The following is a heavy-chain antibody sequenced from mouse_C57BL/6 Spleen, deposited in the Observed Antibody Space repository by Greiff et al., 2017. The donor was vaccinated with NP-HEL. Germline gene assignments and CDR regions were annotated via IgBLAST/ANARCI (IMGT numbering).Heavy chain of an antibody. D-gene: IGHD2-2*01. CDR3: ARGGLRHYAMDY. CDR1: GYTFTSYW. J-gene: IGHJ4*01. CDR2: IDPSDSET. V-gene: IGHV1-52*01. Sequence: QVQLQQPGAELVRPGSSVKLSCKASGYTFTSYWMHWVKQRPIQGLEWIGNIDPSDSETHYNQKFKDKATLTVDKSSSTAYMQLSSLTSEDSAVYYCARGGLRHYAMDYWGQGTSVTVPS.